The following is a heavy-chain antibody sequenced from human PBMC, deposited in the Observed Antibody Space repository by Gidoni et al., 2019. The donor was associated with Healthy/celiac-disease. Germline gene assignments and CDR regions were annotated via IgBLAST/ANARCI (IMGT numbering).Heavy chain of an antibody. V-gene: IGHV4-38-2*02. Sequence: QVQLQESGPGLVKPSETLSLTCTVSGYSISSGYYWGWIRQPPGKGLEWIGSIYHSGSTYYNPSLKSRVTISVDTSKNQFSLKLSSVTAADTAVYYCAIVTYYDILTGYYQDSSFDYWGQGTLVTVSS. CDR3: AIVTYYDILTGYYQDSSFDY. D-gene: IGHD3-9*01. CDR2: IYHSGST. CDR1: GYSISSGYY. J-gene: IGHJ4*02.